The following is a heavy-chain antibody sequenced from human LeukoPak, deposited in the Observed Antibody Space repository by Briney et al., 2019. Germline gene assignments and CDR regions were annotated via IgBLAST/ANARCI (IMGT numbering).Heavy chain of an antibody. CDR3: AKSSYYDSSGYYREYYFDY. CDR1: GFTVNSNY. CDR2: IYKDGRT. Sequence: RSGGSLRLSCAASGFTVNSNYMSWVRQAPGKGLERVSIIYKDGRTYYADSVKGRFTISRDNSKSTLFLQMNSLRAEDTAVYYCAKSSYYDSSGYYREYYFDYWGQGTLVTVSS. V-gene: IGHV3-53*01. J-gene: IGHJ4*02. D-gene: IGHD3-22*01.